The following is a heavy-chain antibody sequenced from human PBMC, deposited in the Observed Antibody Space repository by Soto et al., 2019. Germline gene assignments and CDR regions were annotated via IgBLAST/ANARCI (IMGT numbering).Heavy chain of an antibody. CDR3: ARVSWGSYRFDY. J-gene: IGHJ4*02. CDR1: GGSISSGDYY. Sequence: SETLSLTCTVSGGSISSGDYYWSWIRQPPGKGLEWIGYIYYSGSTYYNPSLKSRVTISVDTSKNQFSLKLSSVTAADTAVYYCARVSWGSYRFDYWGQGTLVTVSS. CDR2: IYYSGST. D-gene: IGHD3-16*02. V-gene: IGHV4-30-4*01.